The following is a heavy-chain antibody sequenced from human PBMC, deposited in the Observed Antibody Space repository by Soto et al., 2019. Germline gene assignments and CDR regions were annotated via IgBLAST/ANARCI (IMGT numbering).Heavy chain of an antibody. CDR3: AADRGGGFLEWLVNAFDI. J-gene: IGHJ3*02. CDR1: GFTFTISA. D-gene: IGHD3-3*01. V-gene: IGHV1-58*01. CDR2: IVVGSGNT. Sequence: GASVKVSCKASGFTFTISAVQWVRQARGQRLEWIGWIVVGSGNTNYAQKFQERVTITRDMSTSTAYMELSSLRSEDTAVYYCAADRGGGFLEWLVNAFDIWGQGTMVTV.